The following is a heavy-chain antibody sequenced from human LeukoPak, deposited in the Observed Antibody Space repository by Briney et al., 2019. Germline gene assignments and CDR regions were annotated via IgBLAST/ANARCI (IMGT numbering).Heavy chain of an antibody. CDR2: IYYSGST. D-gene: IGHD3-22*01. V-gene: IGHV4-39*01. CDR3: ARHKLGRRYYDSYPDR. Sequence: SETLSLTCAVSGGSISSSNWWSWVRQPPGKGLEWIGSIYYSGSTYYNPSLKSRVTISVDTSENQFSLKLSSVTAADTAVYYCARHKLGRRYYDSYPDRWGQGTLVTVSS. J-gene: IGHJ5*02. CDR1: GGSISSSNW.